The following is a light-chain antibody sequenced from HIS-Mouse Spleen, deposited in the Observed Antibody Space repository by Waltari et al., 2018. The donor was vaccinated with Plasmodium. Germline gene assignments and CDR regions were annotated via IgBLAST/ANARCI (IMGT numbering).Light chain of an antibody. Sequence: QSALTQPASVSGSPGQSITISCTGTSSDVGSYNLVSWYQQHPGKAPKLMIYEGSKRPSWVSNRYSGSKSGNTASLTISGLQAEDEADYYCCSYAGSSTFVCGGGTKLTVL. CDR3: CSYAGSSTFV. CDR2: EGS. V-gene: IGLV2-23*03. J-gene: IGLJ3*02. CDR1: SSDVGSYNL.